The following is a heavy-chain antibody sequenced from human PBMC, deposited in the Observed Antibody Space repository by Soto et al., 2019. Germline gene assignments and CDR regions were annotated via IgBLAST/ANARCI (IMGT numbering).Heavy chain of an antibody. CDR2: ISSSSSTI. D-gene: IGHD3-10*01. Sequence: PGGSLTLSCAASGFTFSSYSMNWVFQAPGKGLEWVSYISSSSSTIYYADSVKGRFTISRDNAKNSLYLQMNSLRAEDTAVYYCAREDYYGSGSYYSPDNWGQGTLVTVYS. V-gene: IGHV3-48*01. CDR3: AREDYYGSGSYYSPDN. CDR1: GFTFSSYS. J-gene: IGHJ4*02.